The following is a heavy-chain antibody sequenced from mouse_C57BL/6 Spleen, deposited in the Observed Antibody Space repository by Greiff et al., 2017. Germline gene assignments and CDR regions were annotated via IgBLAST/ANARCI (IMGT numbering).Heavy chain of an antibody. CDR2: IYPGDGDT. D-gene: IGHD1-1*01. V-gene: IGHV1-82*01. J-gene: IGHJ4*01. CDR1: GYAFSSSW. CDR3: AGSTRVVATDYAMDY. Sequence: QVQLKESGPELVKPGASVKISCKASGYAFSSSWMNWVKQRPGKGLEWIGRIYPGDGDTNYNGKFKGKATLTADKSSSTAYMQLSSLTSDESAVYYCAGSTRVVATDYAMDYWGQGTSVTVSS.